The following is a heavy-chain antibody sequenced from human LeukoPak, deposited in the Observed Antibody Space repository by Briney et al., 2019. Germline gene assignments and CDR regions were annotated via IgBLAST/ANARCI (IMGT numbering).Heavy chain of an antibody. D-gene: IGHD6-6*01. Sequence: SETLSLTCIVSGGSISSSSYYWGWIRQPPGKGLEWIGSIYYSGSTYYNPSLKSRVTISVDTSKNQFSLKLSSVTAADTAVYYCARGSSSSEFDYWGQGTLVTVSS. CDR1: GGSISSSSYY. V-gene: IGHV4-39*07. J-gene: IGHJ4*02. CDR3: ARGSSSSEFDY. CDR2: IYYSGST.